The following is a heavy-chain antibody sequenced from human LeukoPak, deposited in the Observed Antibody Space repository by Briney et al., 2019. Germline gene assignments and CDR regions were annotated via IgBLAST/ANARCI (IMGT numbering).Heavy chain of an antibody. CDR1: GGSISSYY. V-gene: IGHV4-4*07. D-gene: IGHD2-2*01. J-gene: IGHJ5*02. CDR2: IYTSGST. CDR3: ARVWCRSTSCYPYRHWWFDP. Sequence: PSETLSLTCTVSGGSISSYYWSWIRQPAGKGLEWIGHIYTSGSTNYNPSLKSRVTMSVDTSKNQFSLKLSSVTAADTAVYYCARVWCRSTSCYPYRHWWFDPWGQGTLVTVSS.